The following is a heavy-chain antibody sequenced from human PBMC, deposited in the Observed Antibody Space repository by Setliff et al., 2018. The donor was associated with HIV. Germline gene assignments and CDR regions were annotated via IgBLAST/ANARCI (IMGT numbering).Heavy chain of an antibody. CDR3: ARVAFWSGSYYYYYYMDV. D-gene: IGHD3-3*01. Sequence: PGGSLRLSCAASGFTFSSYSMNWVRQAPGKGLEWVSSISSSSSYIYYADSVKGRFTISSDNAKNSLYLQMNSLRAEDTAVYYCARVAFWSGSYYYYYYMDVWGKGTTVTVSS. J-gene: IGHJ6*03. V-gene: IGHV3-21*01. CDR2: ISSSSSYI. CDR1: GFTFSSYS.